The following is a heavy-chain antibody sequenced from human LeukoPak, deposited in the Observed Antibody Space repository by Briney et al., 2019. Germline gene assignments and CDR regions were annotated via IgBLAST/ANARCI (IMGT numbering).Heavy chain of an antibody. D-gene: IGHD2/OR15-2a*01. Sequence: GGSLGLSCAASGFTFSSYAMSWVRQAPGKGLEWVSAISGSGGSTYYADSVKGRFTISRDNSKNTLYLQMNSLRAEDTAVYYCAKDLSSSPVPRFDPWGQGTLVTVSS. CDR2: ISGSGGST. CDR1: GFTFSSYA. J-gene: IGHJ5*02. V-gene: IGHV3-23*01. CDR3: AKDLSSSPVPRFDP.